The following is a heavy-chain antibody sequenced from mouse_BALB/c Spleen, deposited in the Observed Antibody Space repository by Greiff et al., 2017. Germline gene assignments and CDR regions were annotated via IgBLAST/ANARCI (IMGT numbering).Heavy chain of an antibody. V-gene: IGHV5-15*02. CDR2: ISNLAYSI. D-gene: IGHD2-3*01. CDR1: GFTFSDYG. Sequence: EVQGVESGGGLVQPGGSRKLSCAASGFTFSDYGMAWVRQAPGKGPEWVAFISNLAYSIYYADTVTGRFTISRENAKNTLYLEMSSLRSEDTAMYYCARGDDVDYWGQGTSVTVSS. CDR3: ARGDDVDY. J-gene: IGHJ4*01.